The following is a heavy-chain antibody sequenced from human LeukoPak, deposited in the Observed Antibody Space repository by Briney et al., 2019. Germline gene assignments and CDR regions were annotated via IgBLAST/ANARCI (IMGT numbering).Heavy chain of an antibody. CDR1: GYSFSSFW. Sequence: GESLKISCKGFGYSFSSFWIGWVRQMPGKGLEWMGIIYPDDSETRYSPAFQGQVTISVDKSISTAYLQWSSLKASDTAMFYRARLGEEQQADYWGQGTPVTVSS. D-gene: IGHD3-16*01. J-gene: IGHJ4*02. CDR3: ARLGEEQQADY. V-gene: IGHV5-51*01. CDR2: IYPDDSET.